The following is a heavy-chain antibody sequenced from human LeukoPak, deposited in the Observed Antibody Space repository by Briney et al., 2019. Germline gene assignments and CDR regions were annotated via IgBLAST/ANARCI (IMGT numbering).Heavy chain of an antibody. CDR3: ARDYYDSSGYYGDY. Sequence: ASVRVSFKASGYTFTSYGISWVRQAPGQGLEWMGWISAYNGNTNYAQKLQGRVTLTTDTSTSTAYMELRSLRSGDTAVYYCARDYYDSSGYYGDYWGQGTLVTVSS. D-gene: IGHD3-22*01. V-gene: IGHV1-18*01. J-gene: IGHJ4*02. CDR1: GYTFTSYG. CDR2: ISAYNGNT.